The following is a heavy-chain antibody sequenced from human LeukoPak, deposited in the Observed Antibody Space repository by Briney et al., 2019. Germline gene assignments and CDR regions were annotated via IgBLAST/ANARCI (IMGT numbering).Heavy chain of an antibody. CDR3: ARMQSYYYYMDV. J-gene: IGHJ6*03. CDR1: GGSFSGYY. Sequence: SETLSLTCAVYGGSFSGYYWGWIRQPPGKGLEWIGSIYYSGSTYYNPSLKSRVTISVDTSKNQFSLKLSSVTAADTAVYYCARMQSYYYYMDVWGKGTTVTVSS. V-gene: IGHV4-39*01. CDR2: IYYSGST.